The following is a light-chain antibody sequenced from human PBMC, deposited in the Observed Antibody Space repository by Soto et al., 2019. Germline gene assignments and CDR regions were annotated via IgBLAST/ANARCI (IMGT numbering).Light chain of an antibody. CDR2: LNSDGSH. CDR3: QTWVTGPPWV. Sequence: QSVLTQSPSASASLGASVKLPCTLSSGHSTYAIAWHQQRPEKGPRYLMKLNSDGSHNKGDGIPDRFSGSSSGAERYLTISSLQSEDEADYYCQTWVTGPPWVFGGGTKLTVL. V-gene: IGLV4-69*01. J-gene: IGLJ3*02. CDR1: SGHSTYA.